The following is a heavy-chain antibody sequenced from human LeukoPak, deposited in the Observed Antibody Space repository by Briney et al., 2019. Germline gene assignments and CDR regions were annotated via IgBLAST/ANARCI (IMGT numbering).Heavy chain of an antibody. CDR2: IYTSGST. CDR3: ASPNIYCSGGTCYSVGDYYGMDV. D-gene: IGHD2-15*01. J-gene: IGHJ6*02. Sequence: SQTLSITCTVSGGSIGSGSYYWNWIRQPAGKGLEWIGRIYTSGSTNYSPSLNSRVTISIDTSKNQFSLELSSVTAADTAVYYCASPNIYCSGGTCYSVGDYYGMDVWGQGTTVTVSS. V-gene: IGHV4-61*02. CDR1: GGSIGSGSYY.